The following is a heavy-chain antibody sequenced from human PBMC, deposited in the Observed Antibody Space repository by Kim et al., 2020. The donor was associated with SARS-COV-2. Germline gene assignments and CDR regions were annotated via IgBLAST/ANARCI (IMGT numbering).Heavy chain of an antibody. CDR2: IYYSGST. J-gene: IGHJ4*02. D-gene: IGHD3-22*01. V-gene: IGHV4-39*01. CDR1: GGSISSSSYY. Sequence: SETLSLTCTVSGGSISSSSYYWGWIRQPPGKGLEWIGSIYYSGSTYYNPSLKSRVTISVDTSKNQFSLKLSSVTAADTAVYYCAQAHYYDSSGYDYWGQGTLVTVSS. CDR3: AQAHYYDSSGYDY.